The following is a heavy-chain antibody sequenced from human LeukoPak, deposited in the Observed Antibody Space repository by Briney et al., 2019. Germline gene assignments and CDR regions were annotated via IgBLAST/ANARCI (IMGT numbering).Heavy chain of an antibody. D-gene: IGHD5-18*01. Sequence: ASVKVSCKASGYTFSGYYMHWVRQAPGQGLEWMAWIYPNSGGTKHAQKFQGRVTVTRDTSISTAYMQLSRLKSDDTAVYYCATGRGYSYGFDSWGQGTLVTVSS. CDR2: IYPNSGGT. J-gene: IGHJ4*02. CDR1: GYTFSGYY. CDR3: ATGRGYSYGFDS. V-gene: IGHV1-2*02.